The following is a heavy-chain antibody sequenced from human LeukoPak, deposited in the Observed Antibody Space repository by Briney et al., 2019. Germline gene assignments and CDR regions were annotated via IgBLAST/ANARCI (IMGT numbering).Heavy chain of an antibody. CDR1: GFTFSSYG. V-gene: IGHV3-33*01. Sequence: GGSLRLSCAASGFTFSSYGMHWVRQAPGKGLEGVAVIWYDGSNKYYADSVKGRFTISRDNSKNTLYLQMNSLRAEDTAVYYCARDSYYDSSGYYYGFGAFDIWGQGTMVTVSS. D-gene: IGHD3-22*01. CDR3: ARDSYYDSSGYYYGFGAFDI. CDR2: IWYDGSNK. J-gene: IGHJ3*02.